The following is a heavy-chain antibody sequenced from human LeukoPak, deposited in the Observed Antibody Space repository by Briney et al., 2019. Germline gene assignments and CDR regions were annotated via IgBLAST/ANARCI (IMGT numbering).Heavy chain of an antibody. CDR3: ASYQRGDI. J-gene: IGHJ3*02. CDR1: GFTVSSNY. V-gene: IGHV3-74*01. Sequence: PGGSLRLSCAASGFTVSSNYMSWVRQAPGKGLVWVSRINSDGSSTSYADSVQGRFTISRDNAKNTLYLQLNSLRAEDTAVYYCASYQRGDIWGQGTLVTVSS. CDR2: INSDGSST. D-gene: IGHD6-25*01.